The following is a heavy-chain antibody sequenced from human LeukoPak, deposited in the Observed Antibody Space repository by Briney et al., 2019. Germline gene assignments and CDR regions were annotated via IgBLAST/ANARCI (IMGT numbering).Heavy chain of an antibody. CDR2: IWYDGSNK. CDR1: GFTFSSYG. J-gene: IGHJ3*02. V-gene: IGHV3-33*01. D-gene: IGHD1-14*01. Sequence: PGGSLRLSCAASGFTFSSYGMHRVRQAPGKGLEWVAVIWYDGSNKYYADSVKGRFTISRDNSKNTLYLQMNSLRAEDTAVYYCARYKEDLDAFDIWGQGTMVTVSS. CDR3: ARYKEDLDAFDI.